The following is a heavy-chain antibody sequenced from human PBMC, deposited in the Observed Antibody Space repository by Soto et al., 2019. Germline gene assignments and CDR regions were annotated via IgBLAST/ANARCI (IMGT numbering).Heavy chain of an antibody. J-gene: IGHJ6*04. CDR3: GKDISAGGMDV. Sequence: EVQLVESGGGLVQPGGSVRLSCTGSGLTVQDYAMHWVRQAPGKGLEWVSGIYWNSDRIDYADSVRGRFTVSRDNARNSLYLQMNSLTTEDTTYYYCGKDISAGGMDVWGRGIMVTVSS. D-gene: IGHD6-13*01. V-gene: IGHV3-9*01. CDR2: IYWNSDRI. CDR1: GLTVQDYA.